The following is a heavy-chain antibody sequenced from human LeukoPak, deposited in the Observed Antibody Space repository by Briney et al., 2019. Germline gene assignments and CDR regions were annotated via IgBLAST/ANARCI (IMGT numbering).Heavy chain of an antibody. CDR1: GFTFSSYS. J-gene: IGHJ6*02. CDR2: ISSSSSTI. V-gene: IGHV3-48*02. Sequence: PGGSLRLSCAASGFTFSSYSINWVRQAPGKGLEWVSYISSSSSTIYYADSVKGRFTISRDNAKNSLYLQMNGLRDEDTAVYYCARDFGGMDVWGQGTTVTVSS. D-gene: IGHD3-10*01. CDR3: ARDFGGMDV.